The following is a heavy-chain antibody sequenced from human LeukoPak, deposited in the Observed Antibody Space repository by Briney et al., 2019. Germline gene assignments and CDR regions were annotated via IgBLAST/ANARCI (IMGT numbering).Heavy chain of an antibody. Sequence: SETLSLTCTVSGYSISSGYYWGWIRQPPGNGLEWSGSIYHSGSTYYNPSLKSRVTISVDTSKNQFSLKLSSVTAADTAVYYCARAAHRARRAERHATKWFDPWGQGTQVTVSS. CDR3: ARAAHRARRAERHATKWFDP. D-gene: IGHD1-26*01. J-gene: IGHJ5*02. V-gene: IGHV4-38-2*02. CDR1: GYSISSGYY. CDR2: IYHSGST.